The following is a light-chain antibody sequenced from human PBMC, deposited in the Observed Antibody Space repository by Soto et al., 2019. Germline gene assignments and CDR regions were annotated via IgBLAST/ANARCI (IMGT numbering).Light chain of an antibody. CDR1: QSVLFSSNNKNY. V-gene: IGKV4-1*01. CDR2: WAS. Sequence: DIVMTQSPDSLAVSLGERATINCKSSQSVLFSSNNKNYLAWYQQKPGQSPKLLIYWASTRKPEVPDRFSGSGSGTDFTLSISSLQAEDVAVYYCQQYYSSPRTFGGGTKVEIK. CDR3: QQYYSSPRT. J-gene: IGKJ4*01.